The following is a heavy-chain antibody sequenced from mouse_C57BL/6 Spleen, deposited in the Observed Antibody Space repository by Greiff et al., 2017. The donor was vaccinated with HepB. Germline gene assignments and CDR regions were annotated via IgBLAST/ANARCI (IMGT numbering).Heavy chain of an antibody. CDR1: GYTFTGYW. D-gene: IGHD4-1*01. CDR3: ARRGLGRFAY. V-gene: IGHV1-9*01. CDR2: ILPGSGST. J-gene: IGHJ3*01. Sequence: VKLQESGAELMKPGASVKLSCKATGYTFTGYWIEWVKQRPGHGLEWIGEILPGSGSTNYNEKFKGKATFTADTSSNTAYMRLSSLTTEDSAIYYCARRGLGRFAYWGQGTLVTVSA.